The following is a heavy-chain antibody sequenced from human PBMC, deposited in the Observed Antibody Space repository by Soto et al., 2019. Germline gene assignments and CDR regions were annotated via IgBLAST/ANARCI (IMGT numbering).Heavy chain of an antibody. CDR1: GFTFSSNG. CDR3: ARWGNNKKLDY. D-gene: IGHD3-16*01. V-gene: IGHV3-33*01. Sequence: QVQLEQSGGGVVQPGRSLRLSCAASGFTFSSNGMHWVRQAPGKGLEWVAVIWYDGSEKYYADSVKGRFTISRDNSKNTLYLRMNSLRAEDTAVYYCARWGNNKKLDYWGQGTLVTVSS. J-gene: IGHJ4*02. CDR2: IWYDGSEK.